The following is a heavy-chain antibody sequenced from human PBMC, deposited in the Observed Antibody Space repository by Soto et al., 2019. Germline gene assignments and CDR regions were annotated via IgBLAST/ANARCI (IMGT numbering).Heavy chain of an antibody. CDR3: ARDTTGTTWGGYCYGMDV. CDR2: ISAYNGNT. V-gene: IGHV1-18*01. D-gene: IGHD1-1*01. CDR1: GYTFTSYG. J-gene: IGHJ6*02. Sequence: QVQLVQSGAEVKKPGASVKVSCKASGYTFTSYGISWVRQAPGQGLEWMGWISAYNGNTNYAQKLQGRVTMTTDTSTSTAYMELRSLRSDDTAVYYCARDTTGTTWGGYCYGMDVWGQGTTVTVSS.